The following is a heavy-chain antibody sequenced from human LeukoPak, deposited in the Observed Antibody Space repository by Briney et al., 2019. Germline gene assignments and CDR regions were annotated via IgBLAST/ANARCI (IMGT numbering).Heavy chain of an antibody. CDR3: ARRRIGELSYYYYGMDV. D-gene: IGHD3-10*01. CDR1: GYTFTSYG. Sequence: ASVKVFCKASGYTFTSYGISWVRQAPGQGLEWMGWISAYNGNTNYAQKLQGRVTMTTDTSTSTAYMELRGLRSDDTAVYYCARRRIGELSYYYYGMDVWGQGTTVTVSS. V-gene: IGHV1-18*01. J-gene: IGHJ6*02. CDR2: ISAYNGNT.